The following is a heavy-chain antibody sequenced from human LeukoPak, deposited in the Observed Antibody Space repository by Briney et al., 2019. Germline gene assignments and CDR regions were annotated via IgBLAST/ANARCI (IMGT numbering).Heavy chain of an antibody. CDR3: ARDLGSSGWYYAFDI. CDR2: IYSGGST. CDR1: GFTVSSNY. Sequence: HPGGSLRLSCAASGFTVSSNYMTWVRQAPGKGLEWVLLIYSGGSTDYADSVKGRFTISRDNAKNSLYLQMNSLRAEDTAVYYCARDLGSSGWYYAFDIWGQGTMVTVSS. J-gene: IGHJ3*02. D-gene: IGHD6-19*01. V-gene: IGHV3-66*01.